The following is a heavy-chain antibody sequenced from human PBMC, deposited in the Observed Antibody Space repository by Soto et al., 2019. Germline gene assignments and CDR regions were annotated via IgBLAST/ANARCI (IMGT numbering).Heavy chain of an antibody. Sequence: SLRLSCAGSGLTFSNSEMHWVRQAPGKGLEWPSYISKSGSVIYYADSVKGRFTISRDNAKNFLYLQMNSLRAEDTAVYFCASVTLRSSYGIDVWGQGTTVTVSS. J-gene: IGHJ6*02. CDR3: ASVTLRSSYGIDV. CDR1: GLTFSNSE. D-gene: IGHD2-21*02. V-gene: IGHV3-48*03. CDR2: ISKSGSVI.